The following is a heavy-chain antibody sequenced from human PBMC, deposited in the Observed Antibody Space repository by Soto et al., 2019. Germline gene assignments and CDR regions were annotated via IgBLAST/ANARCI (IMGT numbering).Heavy chain of an antibody. D-gene: IGHD1-26*01. CDR3: ARGGLVGATTADYYYYGMDV. J-gene: IGHJ6*02. CDR1: GGTFSSYA. V-gene: IGHV1-69*01. Sequence: QVQLVQSGAEVKKPGSSVKVSCKASGGTFSSYAISWVRQAPGQGLEWMGGIIPIFGTANYAQKFQGRVTITADQSTSTAYMELSSLRSEDTAVYYCARGGLVGATTADYYYYGMDVWGQGTTVTVSS. CDR2: IIPIFGTA.